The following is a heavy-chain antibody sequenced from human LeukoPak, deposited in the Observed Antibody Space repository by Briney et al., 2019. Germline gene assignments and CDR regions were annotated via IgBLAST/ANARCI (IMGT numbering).Heavy chain of an antibody. CDR3: ATDWTPGGSYDGMDV. V-gene: IGHV1-24*01. J-gene: IGHJ6*02. D-gene: IGHD1-26*01. Sequence: ASVRVSCKVSGYTLTELSMHWVRQAPGKGLEWMGGFDPEDGETIYAQKFQGRVTMTEDTSTDTAYMELSSLRSEDTAVYYCATDWTPGGSYDGMDVWGQGTTVTVSS. CDR1: GYTLTELS. CDR2: FDPEDGET.